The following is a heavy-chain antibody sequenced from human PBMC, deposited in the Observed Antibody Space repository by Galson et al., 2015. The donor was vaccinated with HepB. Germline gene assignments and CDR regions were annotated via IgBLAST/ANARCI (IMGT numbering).Heavy chain of an antibody. J-gene: IGHJ6*02. D-gene: IGHD2-2*01. CDR3: ARLGHEGYHYYGMDV. CDR1: GYSFGNYW. V-gene: IGHV5-51*01. CDR2: IYPGDSDT. Sequence: QSGAEVKKPGESLKISCKASGYSFGNYWIGWLRQMPGKGLACMGIIYPGDSDTRYSPSFQGQVTLSADKPTNTAYLQWSSLKASDTAMYYCARLGHEGYHYYGMDVWGQGTTVTVSS.